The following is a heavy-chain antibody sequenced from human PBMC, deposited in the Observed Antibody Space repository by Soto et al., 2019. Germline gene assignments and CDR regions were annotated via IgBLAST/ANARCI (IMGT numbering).Heavy chain of an antibody. J-gene: IGHJ4*02. CDR2: ISAYSGNT. D-gene: IGHD6-25*01. CDR1: GYTFTRYG. V-gene: IGHV1-18*01. Sequence: QVQLVQSGAEVKKPGASVKVSCKASGYTFTRYGINWVRQAPGQGLEWMGWISAYSGNTNYAEKLQGRVSMTTDTSTHTAYMELRSLRSDDTAVYYCERSPATADDYWGQGTLVTVSS. CDR3: ERSPATADDY.